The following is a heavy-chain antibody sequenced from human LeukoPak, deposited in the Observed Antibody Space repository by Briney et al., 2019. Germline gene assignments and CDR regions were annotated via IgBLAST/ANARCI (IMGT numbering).Heavy chain of an antibody. Sequence: GGSLRLSCAASGFTFSSHVMSWVRQAPGKRLEWVAVIWNDGSGTFHADSVKGRFRIARDNSKNTLYLQMNSLRAEDTAVYFCARDMGRAWYGPPDYWGQGTLVTVSS. V-gene: IGHV3-33*08. CDR2: IWNDGSGT. D-gene: IGHD6-13*01. CDR1: GFTFSSHV. CDR3: ARDMGRAWYGPPDY. J-gene: IGHJ4*02.